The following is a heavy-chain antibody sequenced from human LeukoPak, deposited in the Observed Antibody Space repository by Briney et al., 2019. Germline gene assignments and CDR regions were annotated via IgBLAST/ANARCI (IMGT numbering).Heavy chain of an antibody. Sequence: GGSLRLSCVASGFTFSSYWMSWVRQAPGKGLEWVANINQDGSEKYYVDSVKGRFTISRDNAKNSLYLQMNSLRAEDTAVYYCASPRALKVWGQGTLVTVSS. D-gene: IGHD3-3*02. J-gene: IGHJ4*02. CDR3: ASPRALKV. V-gene: IGHV3-7*02. CDR1: GFTFSSYW. CDR2: INQDGSEK.